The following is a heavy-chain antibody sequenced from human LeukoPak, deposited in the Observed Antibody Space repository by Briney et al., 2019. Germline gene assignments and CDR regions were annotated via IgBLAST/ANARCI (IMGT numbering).Heavy chain of an antibody. Sequence: GGSLRLSCAVSGITLSNYGMSWVRQAPGKGLEWVAGISGSGGSTNYAASVKGRFIISRDNPKNTLYLQMNSLRAEDTAVYFCAKRGVVIRVILVGFHKEAYYFDSWGQGALVTVSS. CDR1: GITLSNYG. CDR2: ISGSGGST. J-gene: IGHJ4*02. V-gene: IGHV3-23*01. CDR3: AKRGVVIRVILVGFHKEAYYFDS. D-gene: IGHD3-22*01.